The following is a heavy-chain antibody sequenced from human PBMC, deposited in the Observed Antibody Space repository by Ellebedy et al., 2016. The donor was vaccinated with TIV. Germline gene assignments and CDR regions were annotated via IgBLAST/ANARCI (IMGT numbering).Heavy chain of an antibody. D-gene: IGHD6-19*01. J-gene: IGHJ4*02. V-gene: IGHV3-66*01. CDR2: IYSGGST. CDR3: ARDHSSGWYDY. Sequence: GESLKISCEASGITVSSNYMSWVRQAPGKGLEWVSVIYSGGSTYYADSVKGRFTISRDNAKNSLYLQMNSLRDEDTAVYYCARDHSSGWYDYWGQGTLVTVSS. CDR1: GITVSSNY.